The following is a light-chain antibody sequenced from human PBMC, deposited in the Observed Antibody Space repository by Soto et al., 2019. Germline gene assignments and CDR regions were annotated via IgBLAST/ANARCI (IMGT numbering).Light chain of an antibody. CDR1: SSNIGSNT. CDR3: AAWDDSLNGVV. V-gene: IGLV1-44*01. CDR2: NNN. J-gene: IGLJ2*01. Sequence: QAVVTQPPSASGTPGQRVTISCSGSSSNIGSNTVNWYQQLPGTAPKLLMYNNNQRPSGVPDRFSGSKSATSASLAISGLQSEDEADYYCAAWDDSLNGVVFGGGTKVTVL.